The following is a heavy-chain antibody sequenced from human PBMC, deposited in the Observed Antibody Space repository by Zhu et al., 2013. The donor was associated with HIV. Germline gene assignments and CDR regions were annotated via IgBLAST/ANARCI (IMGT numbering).Heavy chain of an antibody. CDR3: ARCSGEDYDFWSGYSRLDAFDI. V-gene: IGHV4-30-4*01. Sequence: QVQLQESGPGPVKPPQTLSLTCTVSGGSIRSRDHSWSWIRQPPGKGLEWIGYISNSGSAHYNPYLKTRLSMSVDTSNRQFSLKLSSVTAADTAVYYCARCSGEDYDFWSGYSRLDAFDIWGQGTMVTVSS. CDR2: ISNSGSA. CDR1: GGSIRSRDHS. D-gene: IGHD3-3*01. J-gene: IGHJ3*02.